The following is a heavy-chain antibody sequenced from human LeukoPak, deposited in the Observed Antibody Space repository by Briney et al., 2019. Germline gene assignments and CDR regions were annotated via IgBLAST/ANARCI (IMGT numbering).Heavy chain of an antibody. Sequence: SETLSLTCAVYGGSFSGYYWSWIRQPPGKGLEWIGYIYYSGSTNYNPSLKSRVTISVDTSKNQFSLKLSSVTAADTAVYYCARYSSWFDPWGQGTLVTVSS. D-gene: IGHD6-13*01. V-gene: IGHV4-59*01. CDR2: IYYSGST. CDR1: GGSFSGYY. CDR3: ARYSSWFDP. J-gene: IGHJ5*02.